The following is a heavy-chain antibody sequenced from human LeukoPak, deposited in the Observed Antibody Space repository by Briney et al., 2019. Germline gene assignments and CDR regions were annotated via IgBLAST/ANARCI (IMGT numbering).Heavy chain of an antibody. V-gene: IGHV3-23*01. Sequence: GGSLRLSCAASGFTFSSYAMSWVRQAPGKGLEWVSAISGSGGSTYYADSVKGRFTISRDNSKNTLYLQMNSLRAEDTAVYYCAKDHGRDYGDYDSIYYYYGMDVWGQGTTVTVSS. CDR2: ISGSGGST. CDR3: AKDHGRDYGDYDSIYYYYGMDV. J-gene: IGHJ6*02. CDR1: GFTFSSYA. D-gene: IGHD4-17*01.